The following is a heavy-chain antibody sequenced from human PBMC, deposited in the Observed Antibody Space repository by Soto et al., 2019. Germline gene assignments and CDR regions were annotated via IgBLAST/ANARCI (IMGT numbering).Heavy chain of an antibody. CDR3: ARGVFGVVIKGSDGMDV. V-gene: IGHV4-59*01. CDR2: IYYSGST. D-gene: IGHD3-3*01. J-gene: IGHJ6*02. Sequence: SETLSLTCTVSGGSIISYYWSWIRQPPGKGLEWIGYIYYSGSTNYNPSLKSRVTISVDTSKNQFSLKLSSVTAADTAVYYCARGVFGVVIKGSDGMDVWGQGTTVTVSS. CDR1: GGSIISYY.